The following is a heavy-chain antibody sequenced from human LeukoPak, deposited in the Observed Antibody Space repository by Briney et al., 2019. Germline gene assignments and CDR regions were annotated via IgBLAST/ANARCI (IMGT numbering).Heavy chain of an antibody. CDR1: GFTFSSYG. CDR2: ISTSSSYL. Sequence: GGSLRLSCAASGFTFSSYGMHWVRPAPGKGLGWGSYISTSSSYLYYAASVKGRFTISRDNAKKSLYLQMNSLRAEDTAVYYCARGDPDISFGVAGEAFDIWGQGTMVTVSS. D-gene: IGHD3-3*01. J-gene: IGHJ3*02. V-gene: IGHV3-21*01. CDR3: ARGDPDISFGVAGEAFDI.